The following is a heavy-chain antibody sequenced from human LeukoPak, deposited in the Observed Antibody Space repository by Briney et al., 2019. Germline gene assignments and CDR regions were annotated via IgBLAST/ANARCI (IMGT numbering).Heavy chain of an antibody. CDR2: IRYDGSNK. V-gene: IGHV3-30*02. J-gene: IGHJ4*02. Sequence: GGSLRLSCAASGFTFSSYGMHWVRQAPGKGLEWVAFIRYDGSNKYYADSVKGRFTISRDNSKNTLYLQMNSLRAEDTAVYYCAKERAARDGYYFDYWGQGTLVTVSS. CDR3: AKERAARDGYYFDY. D-gene: IGHD6-6*01. CDR1: GFTFSSYG.